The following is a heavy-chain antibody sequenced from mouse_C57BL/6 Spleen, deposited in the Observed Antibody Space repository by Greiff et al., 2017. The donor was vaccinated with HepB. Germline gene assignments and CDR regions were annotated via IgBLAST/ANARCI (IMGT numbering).Heavy chain of an antibody. J-gene: IGHJ1*03. CDR1: GFTFSDYY. V-gene: IGHV5-12*01. D-gene: IGHD1-1*02. CDR3: ARYGGSFDV. CDR2: ISNGGGRT. Sequence: EVKLVESGGGLVQPGGSLKLSCAASGFTFSDYYMYWVRQTPEKRLEWVAYISNGGGRTYYPDTVKGRFTISRDNAKNTLYLQMSRLKSEDTAMYYCARYGGSFDVWCTGTTVTVSS.